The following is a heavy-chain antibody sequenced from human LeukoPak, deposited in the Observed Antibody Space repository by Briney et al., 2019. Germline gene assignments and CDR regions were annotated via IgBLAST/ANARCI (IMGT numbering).Heavy chain of an antibody. D-gene: IGHD5-18*01. CDR1: GGTFSSYA. CDR3: ARDRKDSYGFLLAY. V-gene: IGHV1-69*04. Sequence: SVKVSRKASGGTFSSYAISWVRQAPGQGLEWMGRIIPILGIANYAQKFQGRVTITADKSTSTAYMELSSLRSEDTAVYYCARDRKDSYGFLLAYWGQGTLVTVSS. J-gene: IGHJ4*02. CDR2: IIPILGIA.